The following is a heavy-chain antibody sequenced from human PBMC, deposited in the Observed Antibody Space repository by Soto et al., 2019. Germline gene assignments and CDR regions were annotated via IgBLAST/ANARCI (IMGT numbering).Heavy chain of an antibody. CDR3: ARHVPYCSDSSHCAYGLDV. V-gene: IGHV4-59*08. J-gene: IGHJ6*02. CDR1: GGSISSYY. Sequence: QVQLQESGPGLVRPSETLSLICTVSGGSISSYYWSWIRQPPGKGLEWIGYIYYSGTTRYNPSLTSRVTISVDTSRNQFALKLSSLTAAATAVYHCARHVPYCSDSSHCAYGLDVWGQGTTVTVSS. CDR2: IYYSGTT. D-gene: IGHD2-15*01.